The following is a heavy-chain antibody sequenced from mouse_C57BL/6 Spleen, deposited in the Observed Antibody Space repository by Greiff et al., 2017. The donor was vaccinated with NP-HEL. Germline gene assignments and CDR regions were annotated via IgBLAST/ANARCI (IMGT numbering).Heavy chain of an antibody. CDR1: GFTFTDYY. Sequence: EVQLQESGGGLVQPGGSLSLSCAASGFTFTDYYMSWVRQPPGKALEWLGFIRNKANGYTTEYSASVKGRFTISRDNSQSVLYLQMNALRAEDSATYYCARSYYYGRSPYAMDYWGQGTSVTVSS. J-gene: IGHJ4*01. D-gene: IGHD1-1*01. CDR2: IRNKANGYTT. V-gene: IGHV7-3*01. CDR3: ARSYYYGRSPYAMDY.